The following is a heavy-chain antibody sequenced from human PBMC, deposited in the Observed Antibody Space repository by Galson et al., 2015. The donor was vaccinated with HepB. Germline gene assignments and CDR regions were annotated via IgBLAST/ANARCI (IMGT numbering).Heavy chain of an antibody. D-gene: IGHD3-22*01. V-gene: IGHV3-23*01. CDR3: AKDRTYYYDSSGDPTADLFYYYYGMDV. J-gene: IGHJ6*02. CDR2: ISGGGGST. Sequence: SLRLSCAASGFTFSSYAMSWVRQAPGKGLEWVSAISGGGGSTYYADPVKGRFTISRDNSKNTLYLQMNSLRAEDTAVYYCAKDRTYYYDSSGDPTADLFYYYYGMDVWGQGTTVTVPS. CDR1: GFTFSSYA.